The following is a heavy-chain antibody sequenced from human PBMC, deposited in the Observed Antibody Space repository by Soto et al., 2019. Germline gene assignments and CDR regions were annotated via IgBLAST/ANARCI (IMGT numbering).Heavy chain of an antibody. Sequence: SETLSLTCAVYGGSFSGYYWSWIRQPPGKGLEWIGEINHSGSTNYNPSLKSRVTISVDTSKNQFSLKLSSVTAADTAVYYCARKLESPTPPEGYWGQGTLVTVSS. CDR2: INHSGST. D-gene: IGHD1-7*01. CDR1: GGSFSGYY. CDR3: ARKLESPTPPEGY. J-gene: IGHJ4*02. V-gene: IGHV4-34*01.